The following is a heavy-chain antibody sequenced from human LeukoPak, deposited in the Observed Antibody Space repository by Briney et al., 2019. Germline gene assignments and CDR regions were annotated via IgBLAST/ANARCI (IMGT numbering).Heavy chain of an antibody. CDR1: GFTFTGYY. CDR2: VKPDSGGT. V-gene: IGHV1-2*02. J-gene: IGHJ3*02. D-gene: IGHD2-15*01. CDR3: AREGDGYCSGGSCYPGPFNI. Sequence: ASVKVSCKASGFTFTGYYMHWVRQAPGRGLEWMGWVKPDSGGTNYAQKFQGRVTMTRDTSITTAYMELSTLRFDDTAVYYCAREGDGYCSGGSCYPGPFNIWGQGTTVTVPS.